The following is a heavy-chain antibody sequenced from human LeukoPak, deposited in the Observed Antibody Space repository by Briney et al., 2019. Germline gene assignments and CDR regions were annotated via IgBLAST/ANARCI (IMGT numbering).Heavy chain of an antibody. D-gene: IGHD2-15*01. J-gene: IGHJ4*02. Sequence: SVSLSLTCTVSGGSISSSGYYWGWIRQPPGKGLEWIGSIYYSGSTYYNPSLKSRVTISVDTSKNQFSLKLSSVTAADTAVYYCARVVARRYCSGGSCHADYWGQGTLVTVSS. CDR1: GGSISSSGYY. V-gene: IGHV4-39*07. CDR3: ARVVARRYCSGGSCHADY. CDR2: IYYSGST.